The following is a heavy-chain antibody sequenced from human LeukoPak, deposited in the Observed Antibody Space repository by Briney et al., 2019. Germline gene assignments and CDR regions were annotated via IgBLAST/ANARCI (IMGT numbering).Heavy chain of an antibody. Sequence: ASVKVSCKASEYTFTSYYMHWVRQAPGQGLEWMGIINPSGGSTSYAQKFQGRVTMTRDTSTSTVYMELSSLRSEDTAVYYCAREEDYYDSSGYYPIDYWGQGTLVTVSS. D-gene: IGHD3-22*01. V-gene: IGHV1-46*01. CDR2: INPSGGST. CDR3: AREEDYYDSSGYYPIDY. J-gene: IGHJ4*02. CDR1: EYTFTSYY.